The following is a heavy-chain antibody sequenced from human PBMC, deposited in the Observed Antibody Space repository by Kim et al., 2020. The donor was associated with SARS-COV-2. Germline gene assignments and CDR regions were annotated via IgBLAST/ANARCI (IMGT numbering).Heavy chain of an antibody. Sequence: ADSVKGRFTISRDNSKNTLYLQMNSLRAEDTAVYYCAKSGYSSGWYPMDYWGQGTLVTVSS. V-gene: IGHV3-30*02. J-gene: IGHJ4*02. D-gene: IGHD6-19*01. CDR3: AKSGYSSGWYPMDY.